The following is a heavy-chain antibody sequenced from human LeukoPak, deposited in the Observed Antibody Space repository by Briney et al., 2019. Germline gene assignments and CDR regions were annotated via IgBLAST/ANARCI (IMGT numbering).Heavy chain of an antibody. V-gene: IGHV4-34*01. J-gene: IGHJ3*02. D-gene: IGHD3-3*01. CDR1: GGSFSGYY. Sequence: SETLSLTCAVYGGSFSGYYWSWIRQPPGKGLEWIGEINHSGSTNYNPSLKSRVTISVDTSQNQFSLKLSSVTAADTAVYYCARESPLPYYDFWSGYSLDAFDIWGQGTMVTVSS. CDR2: INHSGST. CDR3: ARESPLPYYDFWSGYSLDAFDI.